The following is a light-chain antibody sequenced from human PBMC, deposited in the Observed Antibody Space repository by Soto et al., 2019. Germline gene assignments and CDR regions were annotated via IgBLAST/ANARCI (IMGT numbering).Light chain of an antibody. J-gene: IGLJ2*01. CDR3: QSFDSSLTGLI. CDR1: NSNIGAGSG. Sequence: QSALTQPPSVSGAPGQRGTISCTGNNSNIGAGSGVNWYQQFPNRAPKLLIYANTHRPSGVPDRFSGSTSATSASLAITGLQTQDEADYYCQSFDSSLTGLIFGGGTKVTVL. V-gene: IGLV1-40*01. CDR2: ANT.